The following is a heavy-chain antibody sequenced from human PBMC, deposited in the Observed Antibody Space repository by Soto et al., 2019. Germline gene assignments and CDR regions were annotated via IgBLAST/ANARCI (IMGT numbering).Heavy chain of an antibody. V-gene: IGHV3-30*18. CDR2: ISFDGGNQ. J-gene: IGHJ5*02. Sequence: QVQLVQSGGGVVQPGRSLRLSCAASGFDFNTYGLHWVRQAPGKGLEWVAGISFDGGNQYYADSVKGRFTISRDKSNNTLSLQMNSRGAEDTATYYCAKDSSVTAAGSGGWFDPWGQGTLVIVSS. CDR3: AKDSSVTAAGSGGWFDP. CDR1: GFDFNTYG. D-gene: IGHD6-13*01.